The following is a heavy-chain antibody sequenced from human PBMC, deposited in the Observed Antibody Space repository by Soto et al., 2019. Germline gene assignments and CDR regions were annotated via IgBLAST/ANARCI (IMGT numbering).Heavy chain of an antibody. CDR1: GFTFSDYY. CDR2: ISSSGSTI. J-gene: IGHJ5*02. Sequence: QVQLVESGGGLVKPGGYLRLSCAASGFTFSDYYMSWIRQAPGKGLESVSYISSSGSTIYYADSVKGRFTISRDNAKNSLYLQMNSLRAEDTAVYYCARGEEATVTTSLDWFDPWGQGTLVTVSS. V-gene: IGHV3-11*01. D-gene: IGHD4-17*01. CDR3: ARGEEATVTTSLDWFDP.